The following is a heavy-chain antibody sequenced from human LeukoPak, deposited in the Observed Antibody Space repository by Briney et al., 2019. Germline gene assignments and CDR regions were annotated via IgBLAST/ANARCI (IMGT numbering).Heavy chain of an antibody. V-gene: IGHV4-39*01. CDR2: IYYSETS. CDR1: GGSISHSSYY. J-gene: IGHJ4*02. D-gene: IGHD3-10*01. CDR3: ARHMVRGVIISDF. Sequence: PSETLSLTCTVSGGSISHSSYYWGWIRQPPGKGLEWIGSIYYSETSSYYPSPKSRATISVDTSKNQFSLRLSSVTAADTAVYYCARHMVRGVIISDFWGQGTLVTASS.